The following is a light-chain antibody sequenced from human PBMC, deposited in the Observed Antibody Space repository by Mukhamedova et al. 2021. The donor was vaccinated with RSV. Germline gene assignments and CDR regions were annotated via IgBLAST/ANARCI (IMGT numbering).Light chain of an antibody. J-gene: IGKJ4*01. CDR1: QTISNY. V-gene: IGKV1-39*01. CDR2: AAS. CDR3: QQSFSTPLT. Sequence: ASQTISNYLNWYQQKPGKAPKPLIYAASSLQSGVPSRFSGSGSGTDFTLTIISLQPEDFATYYCQQSFSTPLTFGGGTKVEIK.